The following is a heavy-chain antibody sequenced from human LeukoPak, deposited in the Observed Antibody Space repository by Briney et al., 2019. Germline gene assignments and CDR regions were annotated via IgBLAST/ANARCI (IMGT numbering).Heavy chain of an antibody. V-gene: IGHV4-59*08. Sequence: SETLSLTCTVSGVSISSYYWSWIRQPPGKGLEWIGFIYDSGSTKYNPSLKSRVSISVNTSKNQFSLKLSSVTAADTAVYYCGRSGWIRDGYGMDVWGQGTTVTVSS. CDR3: GRSGWIRDGYGMDV. D-gene: IGHD6-19*01. J-gene: IGHJ6*02. CDR2: IYDSGST. CDR1: GVSISSYY.